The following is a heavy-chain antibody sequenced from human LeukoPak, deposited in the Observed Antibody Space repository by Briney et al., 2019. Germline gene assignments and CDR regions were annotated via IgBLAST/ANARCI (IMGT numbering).Heavy chain of an antibody. Sequence: ASVKVSCKASGYTFTTHYMHWVRQAPGQGLQWMGVINPVGGSTTYAQKFQGRVTMTRDTSTSTVYMELSSLRSEDTAVYYCARALRFFHHFDYWGQGTLDTVSS. CDR2: INPVGGST. J-gene: IGHJ4*02. V-gene: IGHV1-46*01. CDR3: ARALRFFHHFDY. CDR1: GYTFTTHY. D-gene: IGHD3-3*01.